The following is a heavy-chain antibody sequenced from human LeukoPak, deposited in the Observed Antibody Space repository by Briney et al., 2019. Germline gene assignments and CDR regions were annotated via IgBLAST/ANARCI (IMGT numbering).Heavy chain of an antibody. CDR3: ARDWGLWFGELSYAFDI. V-gene: IGHV3-30-3*01. CDR1: GFTFSSYA. J-gene: IGHJ3*02. Sequence: GGSLRLSCAASGFTFSSYAMHWVRQAPGKGLEWVAVISYDGSNKYYADSVKGRFTISRDNSKNTLYLQMNSLRAEDTAVYYCARDWGLWFGELSYAFDIWGQGTMVTVSS. CDR2: ISYDGSNK. D-gene: IGHD3-10*01.